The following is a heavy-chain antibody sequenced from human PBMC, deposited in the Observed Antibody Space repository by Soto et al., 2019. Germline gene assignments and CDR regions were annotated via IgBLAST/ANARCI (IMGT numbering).Heavy chain of an antibody. CDR3: ATAEVDY. Sequence: GGSLRLSCAASVFTFGNYWMHWVRQAPGRGLEWVSRMNSDGSSTNYADSVKGRFTVSRDNAKNTLYLQMNSLRAEDTAVYYCATAEVDYWGPGTLVTVSS. CDR2: MNSDGSST. V-gene: IGHV3-74*01. J-gene: IGHJ4*02. CDR1: VFTFGNYW.